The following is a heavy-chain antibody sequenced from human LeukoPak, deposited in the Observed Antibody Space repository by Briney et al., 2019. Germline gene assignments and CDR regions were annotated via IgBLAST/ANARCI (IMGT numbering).Heavy chain of an antibody. CDR2: INHSGST. J-gene: IGHJ4*02. CDR3: ARFGYYDYVWGSYRYLDY. Sequence: SETLSLTCAVYGGSFSGYYWSWIRQPPGKGLEWIGEINHSGSTNYNPSLKSRVTISVDTSKNQFSLKLSSVTAADTAVYYCARFGYYDYVWGSYRYLDYWGQGTLVTVSS. CDR1: GGSFSGYY. V-gene: IGHV4-34*01. D-gene: IGHD3-16*02.